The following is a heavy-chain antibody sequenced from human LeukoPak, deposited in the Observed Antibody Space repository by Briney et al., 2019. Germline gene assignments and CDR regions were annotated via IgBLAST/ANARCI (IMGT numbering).Heavy chain of an antibody. J-gene: IGHJ6*01. CDR1: GFTFSSYG. CDR2: TWYDGRNN. CDR3: AREVAPLYFHYGMDV. Sequence: GGSLRLSCAASGFTFSSYGIHWVRQAPGKGLEWVAVTWYDGRNNYYAASVKGRFTISRDDSKTTVYLLMNSLRAEDTAVYYCAREVAPLYFHYGMDVWGEGTTVTVSS. D-gene: IGHD2-21*01. V-gene: IGHV3-33*01.